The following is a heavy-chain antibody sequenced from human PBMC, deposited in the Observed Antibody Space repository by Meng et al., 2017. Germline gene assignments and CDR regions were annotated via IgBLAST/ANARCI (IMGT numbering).Heavy chain of an antibody. CDR1: GFTFSSYS. D-gene: IGHD1-20*01. CDR3: ASITYCEARPNDY. CDR2: ISSSSSSI. J-gene: IGHJ4*02. Sequence: GGSLRLSCAASGFTFSSYSMNWVRQAPGKGLEWVSSISSSSSSIYYADSVKGRFTISRDNAKNSLYQQMTSLRAENTAVYYCASITYCEARPNDYWGQGTLVTVSS. V-gene: IGHV3-21*01.